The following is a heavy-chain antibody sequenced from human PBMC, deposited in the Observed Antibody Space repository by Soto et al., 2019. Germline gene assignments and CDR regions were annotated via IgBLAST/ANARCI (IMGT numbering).Heavy chain of an antibody. CDR2: ISSSSSTI. CDR3: ARHPERITQIGWFDS. CDR1: GFTFSSYS. V-gene: IGHV3-48*01. D-gene: IGHD1-20*01. J-gene: IGHJ5*01. Sequence: EVQLVESGGGLVQPGGSLRLSSAASGFTFSSYSMNWVRQAPGKGLEWVSYISSSSSTIYYADSVKGRFTISRDNAKNSLYLQMNSLRAEVTAVYYCARHPERITQIGWFDSWGQGTLVTVSS.